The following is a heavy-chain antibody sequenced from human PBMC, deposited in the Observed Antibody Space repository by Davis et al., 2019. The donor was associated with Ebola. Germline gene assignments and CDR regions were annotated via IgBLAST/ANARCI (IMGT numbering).Heavy chain of an antibody. CDR1: GFTFSDYA. J-gene: IGHJ6*04. CDR2: ISTGGTTT. CDR3: ARVNLWSRGWGMDV. D-gene: IGHD2-21*01. V-gene: IGHV3-11*04. Sequence: GGSLRLSCAASGFTFSDYAMSWVRQTPEKGLEWLSYISTGGTTTYYADSVKGRFTSSSDNAKNSLYLQMNSLRDDDTAVYYCARVNLWSRGWGMDVWGKGTTVTVSS.